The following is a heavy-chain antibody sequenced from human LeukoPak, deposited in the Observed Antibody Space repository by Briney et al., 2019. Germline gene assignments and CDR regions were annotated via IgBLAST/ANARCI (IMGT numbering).Heavy chain of an antibody. Sequence: QPGGSLRLSRAASGFTFSSYAMHWVRQAPGKGLEYVSAISSNGGSTYYANSVKGRFTISRDNSKNTLYLQMGSLRAEDMAVYYCARESGEWLVDYWGQGTLVTVSA. CDR1: GFTFSSYA. J-gene: IGHJ4*02. V-gene: IGHV3-64*01. CDR2: ISSNGGST. D-gene: IGHD6-19*01. CDR3: ARESGEWLVDY.